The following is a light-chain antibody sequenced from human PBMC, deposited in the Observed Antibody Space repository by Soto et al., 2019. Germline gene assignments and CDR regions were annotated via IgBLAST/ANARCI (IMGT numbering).Light chain of an antibody. V-gene: IGKV3-15*01. Sequence: EIVLTQSPATLSLSPGERAILSCRASQSVSTNFAWYQQKPGQAPRLLISDASTRATSIPARFNGSGSGTEFTLAISSLQSEDFAIYYCHQYNTWPLTFGGGTKV. CDR3: HQYNTWPLT. CDR2: DAS. CDR1: QSVSTN. J-gene: IGKJ4*01.